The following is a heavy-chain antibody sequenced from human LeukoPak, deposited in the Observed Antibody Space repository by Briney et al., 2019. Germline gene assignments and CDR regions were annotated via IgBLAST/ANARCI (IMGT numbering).Heavy chain of an antibody. Sequence: GGSLRLSCAASVFTFTTCVMHWVRQAPGKGLEWGAYIRYDANNKNYADSVKGRFTISRDNSKDMLYLQMNSLRPEDTAVYYCAKGDDYGANTRLPKCNWFDPWGQGTLVTVSS. CDR3: AKGDDYGANTRLPKCNWFDP. CDR2: IRYDANNK. V-gene: IGHV3-30*02. D-gene: IGHD4-23*01. CDR1: VFTFTTCV. J-gene: IGHJ5*02.